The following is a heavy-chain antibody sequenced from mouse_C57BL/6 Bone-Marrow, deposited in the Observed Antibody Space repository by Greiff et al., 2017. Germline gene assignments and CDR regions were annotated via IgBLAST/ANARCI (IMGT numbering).Heavy chain of an antibody. CDR1: GYTFTDYE. Sequence: VHLVESGAELVRPGASVTLSCKASGYTFTDYEMHWVKQTPVHGLEWIGAIDPETGGTAYNQKFKGKAILTADKSSSTAYMELRSLTSEDSAVYYCTRDYSNYFDYWGQGTTLTVSS. CDR3: TRDYSNYFDY. J-gene: IGHJ2*01. CDR2: IDPETGGT. D-gene: IGHD2-5*01. V-gene: IGHV1-15*01.